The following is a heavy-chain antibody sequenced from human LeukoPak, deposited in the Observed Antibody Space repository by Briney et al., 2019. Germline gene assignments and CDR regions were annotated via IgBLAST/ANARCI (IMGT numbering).Heavy chain of an antibody. V-gene: IGHV4-59*08. Sequence: SETLSLTCTVTGGSISSYYLSWIRQSPGKGLEWIGYIYYSGSTNYNPSLKSRVTISLDTSKNQFSLKLSSVTAADTAVYYCARQPYYGDYHIHYWGQGTLVTVSS. CDR3: ARQPYYGDYHIHY. J-gene: IGHJ4*02. CDR2: IYYSGST. CDR1: GGSISSYY. D-gene: IGHD4-17*01.